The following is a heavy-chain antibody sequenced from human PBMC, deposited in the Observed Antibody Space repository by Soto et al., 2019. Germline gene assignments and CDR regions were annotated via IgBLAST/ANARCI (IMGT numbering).Heavy chain of an antibody. Sequence: GGSLRLSCAASGFTFSSYGMHWVRLAPGKGLEWVAVIWYDGSNKYYADSVKGRFTISRDNSKNTLYLQMNSLRAEDTAVYYCARGSYYDFWRAPCDMDVWGQRTTVTDSS. J-gene: IGHJ6*02. CDR3: ARGSYYDFWRAPCDMDV. CDR2: IWYDGSNK. CDR1: GFTFSSYG. V-gene: IGHV3-33*01. D-gene: IGHD3-3*01.